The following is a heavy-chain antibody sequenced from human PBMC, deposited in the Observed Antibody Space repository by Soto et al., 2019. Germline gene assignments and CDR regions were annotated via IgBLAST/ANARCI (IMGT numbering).Heavy chain of an antibody. CDR2: ISYDGSFK. J-gene: IGHJ4*02. Sequence: PGGSLRLSCAASGFTFSTYAMHWVRQAPGKGLEWVAVISYDGSFKNYADSARGRFTISRDDSKNTLYLQMYSLTSEVTAVYYCAKDTTRFSAVRGVVITGYLDYWCQGTLVTVSS. CDR3: AKDTTRFSAVRGVVITGYLDY. V-gene: IGHV3-30*18. CDR1: GFTFSTYA. D-gene: IGHD3-10*01.